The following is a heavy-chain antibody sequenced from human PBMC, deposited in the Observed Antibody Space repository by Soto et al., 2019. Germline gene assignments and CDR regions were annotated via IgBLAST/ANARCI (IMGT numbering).Heavy chain of an antibody. Sequence: QVQLVQSGAEVKKPGASVKVSCKASGYTFTNYYMHWVRQAPGQGLEWMGIINPSGGGTSDAQKFQGRVTMTRDPSTSTVYMELSGLRSEDTGVYYCARGDSYSSSPNPIWGQGTMVTVSS. CDR2: INPSGGGT. J-gene: IGHJ3*02. CDR1: GYTFTNYY. D-gene: IGHD6-13*01. V-gene: IGHV1-46*01. CDR3: ARGDSYSSSPNPI.